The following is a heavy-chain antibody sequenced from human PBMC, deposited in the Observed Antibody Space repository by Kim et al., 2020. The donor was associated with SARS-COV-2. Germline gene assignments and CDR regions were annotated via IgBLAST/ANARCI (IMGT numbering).Heavy chain of an antibody. CDR3: ARGYKATVGF. D-gene: IGHD4-17*01. J-gene: IGHJ4*02. V-gene: IGHV4-34*01. CDR2: GST. Sequence: GSTKYTPSLKSRVTISVDTSKNQFSLRLTSVTAADTAVYYCARGYKATVGFWGQGTLVTVSS.